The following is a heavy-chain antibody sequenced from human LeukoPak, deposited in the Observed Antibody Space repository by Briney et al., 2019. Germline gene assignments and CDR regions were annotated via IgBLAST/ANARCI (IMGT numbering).Heavy chain of an antibody. CDR3: ARGTIRSRYFDY. Sequence: ASVKVSCKASGYTFTNSDINWVRQATGQGLEWMGWVNPDSGNTGYVQKFQGRVTMTRDTSTNTAYMELSNLTSDDTAVFYCARGTIRSRYFDYWGQGTLVTVSS. J-gene: IGHJ4*02. CDR1: GYTFTNSD. D-gene: IGHD3-10*01. CDR2: VNPDSGNT. V-gene: IGHV1-8*01.